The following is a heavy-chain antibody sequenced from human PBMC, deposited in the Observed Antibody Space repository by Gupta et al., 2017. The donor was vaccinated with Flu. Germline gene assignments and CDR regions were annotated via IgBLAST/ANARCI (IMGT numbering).Heavy chain of an antibody. J-gene: IGHJ3*02. V-gene: IGHV3-21*01. Sequence: EVQLVESGGGLVKPGGSLRLSCVASGFSFSTYSMHWVRQAPGKGLEWVSSISSSSSYIYYADSLRGRATISRDNAKNSLCLQMNSLGAEDTAVYYCARSFCSGGSCYPDAFDIWGQGTMVTVSS. CDR1: GFSFSTYS. D-gene: IGHD2-15*01. CDR3: ARSFCSGGSCYPDAFDI. CDR2: ISSSSSYI.